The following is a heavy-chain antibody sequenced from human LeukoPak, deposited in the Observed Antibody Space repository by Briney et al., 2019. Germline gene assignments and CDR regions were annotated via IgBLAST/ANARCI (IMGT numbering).Heavy chain of an antibody. CDR2: IYPDDSDT. J-gene: IGHJ3*01. V-gene: IGHV5-51*01. D-gene: IGHD3-22*01. CDR3: ARPNITSYDSRGYDGFDV. Sequence: GESLKISCKGSGYTFNTYWIAWVRQMPGEGLEWMGIIYPDDSDTRYSPSFQGQVTISADKSVSRAYLQWSSLKASDTAIYYCARPNITSYDSRGYDGFDVWGQGTMVTVSS. CDR1: GYTFNTYW.